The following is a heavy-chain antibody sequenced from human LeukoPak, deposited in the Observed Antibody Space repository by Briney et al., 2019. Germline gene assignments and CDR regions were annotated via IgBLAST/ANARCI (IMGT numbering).Heavy chain of an antibody. V-gene: IGHV4-34*01. CDR3: ARNDYYDSRGSGIDY. D-gene: IGHD3-22*01. Sequence: SETLSLTCAVYGGSFSGYCWTWIRQPPGKGLEWIGEINHSGSTNYNPSLKSRVTISVDTSKNQFSLKLSSVSAAGTPVYYLARNDYYDSRGSGIDYWGQGTLVTVSS. J-gene: IGHJ4*02. CDR1: GGSFSGYC. CDR2: INHSGST.